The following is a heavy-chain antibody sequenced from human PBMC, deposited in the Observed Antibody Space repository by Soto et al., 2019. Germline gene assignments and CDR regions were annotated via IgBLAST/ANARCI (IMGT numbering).Heavy chain of an antibody. CDR1: GYSFTSYW. D-gene: IGHD3-3*01. CDR3: ARSPNYDFWSDYHYYGMAF. V-gene: IGHV5-51*01. J-gene: IGHJ6*02. CDR2: IYPGDSDT. Sequence: ESLKISCKGSGYSFTSYWIGWVRQMPGKGLEWMGIIYPGDSDTRYSPSFQGQVTISADKSISTAYLQWSSLKASDTAMYYCARSPNYDFWSDYHYYGMAFWGQGTTVTVSS.